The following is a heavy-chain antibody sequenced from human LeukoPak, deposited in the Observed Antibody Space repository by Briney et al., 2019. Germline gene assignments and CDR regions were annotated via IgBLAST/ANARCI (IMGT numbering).Heavy chain of an antibody. D-gene: IGHD3-22*01. CDR3: ARGTYYYDSSGYQRY. J-gene: IGHJ4*02. V-gene: IGHV3-21*01. CDR1: GFTFSSYS. CDR2: ISSSSSYI. Sequence: KSGGSLRLSCAASGFTFSSYSMNWVCQAPGKGLEWVSSISSSSSYIYYADSVKGRFTISRDNAKNSLYLQMNSLRAEDTAVYYCARGTYYYDSSGYQRYWGQGTLVTVSS.